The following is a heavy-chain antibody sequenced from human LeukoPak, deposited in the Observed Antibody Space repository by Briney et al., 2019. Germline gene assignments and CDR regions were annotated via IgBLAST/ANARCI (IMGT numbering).Heavy chain of an antibody. D-gene: IGHD5-24*01. CDR2: INPSGGNT. CDR1: GYTFTSYG. Sequence: GASVKVSCKASGYTFTSYGISWVRQAPGQGLEWMGLINPSGGNTNYAQNFQGRVTMTRDTSTSTVYMALSSLRSEDTAVYYCARVRDGYNDAYDIWGQGTMVTVPS. CDR3: ARVRDGYNDAYDI. J-gene: IGHJ3*02. V-gene: IGHV1-46*01.